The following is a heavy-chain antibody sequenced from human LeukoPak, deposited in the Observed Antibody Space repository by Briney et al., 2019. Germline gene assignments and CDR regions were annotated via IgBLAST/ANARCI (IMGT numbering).Heavy chain of an antibody. CDR2: IKQDGSEK. D-gene: IGHD2-2*01. V-gene: IGHV3-7*01. J-gene: IGHJ6*04. CDR3: AREWAVPAASGLDV. CDR1: GFTFSSYW. Sequence: GGSLRLSCAASGFTFSSYWMSWVRQAPGKGLEWVANIKQDGSEKYYVDSVKGRFTISRDNAKNSLYLQMNRLRAEDTAVYYCAREWAVPAASGLDVWGKGTTVTVSS.